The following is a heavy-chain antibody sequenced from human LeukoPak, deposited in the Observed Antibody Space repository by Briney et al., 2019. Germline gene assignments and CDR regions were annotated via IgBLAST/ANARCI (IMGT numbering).Heavy chain of an antibody. Sequence: GASVKVSCTVSGYSVIELSMHWVRQAPGKGHEWMGGFDPEDGETIYAQKFQGRVTMTEDTSTDTAYMELSSLRSEDTAVYYCATPGPDWGDAFDIWGQGTMVTVSS. J-gene: IGHJ3*02. CDR2: FDPEDGET. CDR3: ATPGPDWGDAFDI. V-gene: IGHV1-24*01. CDR1: GYSVIELS. D-gene: IGHD3/OR15-3a*01.